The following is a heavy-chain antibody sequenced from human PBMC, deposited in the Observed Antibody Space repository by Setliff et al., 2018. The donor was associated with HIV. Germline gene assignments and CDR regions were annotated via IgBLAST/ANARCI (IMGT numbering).Heavy chain of an antibody. CDR1: GYIFTDYY. CDR2: ISASSVNT. CDR3: ARVPVSNYYYYMDV. V-gene: IGHV1-18*04. J-gene: IGHJ6*03. Sequence: GASVKVSCKASGYIFTDYYMHWVQQAPGQGLEWVGSISASSVNTNYTQGRVTMTTDISTSTAYMELRSLRSADSAVYYCARVPVSNYYYYMDVWGKGTTVTVSS.